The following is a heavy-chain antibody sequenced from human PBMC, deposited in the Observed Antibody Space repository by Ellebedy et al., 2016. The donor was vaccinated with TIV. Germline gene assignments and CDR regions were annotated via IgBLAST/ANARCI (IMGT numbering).Heavy chain of an antibody. J-gene: IGHJ6*03. Sequence: ASVKVSXXASGYTFTGYYMHWVRQAPGQGLEWMGWINPNSGGTNYAQKFQGWVTMTRDTSISTAYMELSRLRSDDTAVYYCARSTAEYYYYYYYMDVWGKGTTVTVSS. D-gene: IGHD6-6*01. CDR1: GYTFTGYY. V-gene: IGHV1-2*04. CDR3: ARSTAEYYYYYYYMDV. CDR2: INPNSGGT.